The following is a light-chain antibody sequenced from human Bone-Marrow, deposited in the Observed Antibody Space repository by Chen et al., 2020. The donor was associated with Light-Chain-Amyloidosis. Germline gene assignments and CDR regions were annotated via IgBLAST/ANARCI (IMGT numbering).Light chain of an antibody. CDR3: QQRSYWPPS. Sequence: EIVLTQSPATLSLSPGERATLSCRASQTVYSFLAWYQQKPGQAPRLLIYDASNRATGIPARISGSGSGTYFTLTISSLEPEDFAVYYCQQRSYWPPSFGQGTKVEIK. CDR2: DAS. J-gene: IGKJ1*01. CDR1: QTVYSF. V-gene: IGKV3-11*01.